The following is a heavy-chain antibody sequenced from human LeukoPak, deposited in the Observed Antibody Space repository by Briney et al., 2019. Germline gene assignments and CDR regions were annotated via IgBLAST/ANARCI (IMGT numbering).Heavy chain of an antibody. CDR1: RGSISGHY. J-gene: IGHJ4*02. CDR2: IYTSGSK. Sequence: SETLSLTCTVSRGSISGHYWSWIRQPAGKGLEWIGRIYTSGSKNYNTTIYSRVLMTVDTTKSHISMNLSSVTAADTAVYFCAIHRGRFFPQCGAECYSGYDYWGQGTLVAVSS. D-gene: IGHD2-21*01. V-gene: IGHV4-4*07. CDR3: AIHRGRFFPQCGAECYSGYDY.